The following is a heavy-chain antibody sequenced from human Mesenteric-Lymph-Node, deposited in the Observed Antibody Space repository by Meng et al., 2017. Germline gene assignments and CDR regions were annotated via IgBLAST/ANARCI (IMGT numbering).Heavy chain of an antibody. CDR3: ARDSRSGWIVAFDI. D-gene: IGHD5-12*01. Sequence: GESLKISCAASGFTFSSYWMHWVRQAPGKGLVWVSRINSDGSSTSYADSVKGRFTISRDNAKNTLYLQMNSLRVEDTAVYYCARDSRSGWIVAFDIWGQGTMVTVSS. V-gene: IGHV3-74*01. CDR2: INSDGSST. CDR1: GFTFSSYW. J-gene: IGHJ3*02.